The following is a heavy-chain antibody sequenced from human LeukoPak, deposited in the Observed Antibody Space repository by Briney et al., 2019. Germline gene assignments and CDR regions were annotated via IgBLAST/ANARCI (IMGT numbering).Heavy chain of an antibody. J-gene: IGHJ4*02. CDR1: GFTFSSYG. D-gene: IGHD3-3*01. CDR2: IRYDGSNK. CDR3: AREGQTYYDFWSGYYGFDY. Sequence: PGGSLRLSCAASGFTFSSYGMHWVRQAPGKGLEWVAFIRYDGSNKYYADSVKGRFTISRDNSKNTLYLQMNSLRAEDTAVYYCAREGQTYYDFWSGYYGFDYWGQGTLVTVSS. V-gene: IGHV3-30*02.